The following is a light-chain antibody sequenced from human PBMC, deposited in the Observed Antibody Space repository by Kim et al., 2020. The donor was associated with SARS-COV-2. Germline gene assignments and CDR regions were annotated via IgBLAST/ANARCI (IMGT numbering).Light chain of an antibody. CDR2: GKN. Sequence: LGQTVRITCQGDSLRSYYASWYQQKPGQATVLVIYGKNNRPSGIPDRFSGSSSGNTASLTITGAQAEDEADYYCNSRDSSGNHLYVFGTGTKVTVL. J-gene: IGLJ1*01. V-gene: IGLV3-19*01. CDR3: NSRDSSGNHLYV. CDR1: SLRSYY.